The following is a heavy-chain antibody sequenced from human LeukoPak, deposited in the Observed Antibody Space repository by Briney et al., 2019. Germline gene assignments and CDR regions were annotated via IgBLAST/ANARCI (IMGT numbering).Heavy chain of an antibody. CDR3: AKGHGDSDGYYYFDS. CDR2: IRYNGNNQ. J-gene: IGHJ4*02. D-gene: IGHD3-22*01. V-gene: IGHV3-30*02. Sequence: GGSLRLSCAASGFTFNNYGMHWVRQAPGKGLEWVAFIRYNGNNQYYADSVKGRFTISRDNSKNTLYLQMNSLRVEDTAVYYCAKGHGDSDGYYYFDSWGQGTLVTVPS. CDR1: GFTFNNYG.